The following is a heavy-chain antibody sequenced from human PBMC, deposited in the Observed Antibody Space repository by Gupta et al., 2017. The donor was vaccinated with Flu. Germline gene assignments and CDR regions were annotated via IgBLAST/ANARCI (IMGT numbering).Heavy chain of an antibody. CDR1: GYNFANSW. J-gene: IGHJ6*02. Sequence: EVQLVQSGPEVKKPGESLKISCKGSGYNFANSWIGWVRQMPGKGLEWMGIVYPGASESRYSPSFQGQVTISADKSISTAYVQWTRLKASDTAMYYCARLIDSSSLYYGLDVWGQGTTVTVSS. V-gene: IGHV5-51*01. CDR2: VYPGASES. D-gene: IGHD3-22*01. CDR3: ARLIDSSSLYYGLDV.